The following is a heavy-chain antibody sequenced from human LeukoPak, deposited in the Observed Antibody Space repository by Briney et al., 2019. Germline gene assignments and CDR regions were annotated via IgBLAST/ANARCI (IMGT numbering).Heavy chain of an antibody. J-gene: IGHJ4*02. Sequence: PGGSLRLSCTVSGFTVSSNSMSWVRQAPGKGLEWVSFIYSDNTHYSDSVKGRFTISRDNSKNTLYLQMNSLRAEDTAVYYCARGRGDYYDSSGYYDYWGQGTLVTVSS. V-gene: IGHV3-53*01. D-gene: IGHD3-22*01. CDR2: IYSDNT. CDR3: ARGRGDYYDSSGYYDY. CDR1: GFTVSSNS.